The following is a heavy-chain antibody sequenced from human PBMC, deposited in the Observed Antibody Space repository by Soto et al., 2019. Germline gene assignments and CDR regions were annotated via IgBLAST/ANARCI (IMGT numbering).Heavy chain of an antibody. CDR2: INTGNGNT. CDR3: ARAISGYVT. V-gene: IGHV1-3*04. CDR1: GITFSTYA. D-gene: IGHD5-12*01. J-gene: IGHJ5*02. Sequence: QVQLVQSGAEVKKPGASVKVSCKASGITFSTYAIHWVRQAPGQSLEWMGWINTGNGNTRYSQNFQGRVTLTRDTSASTAYMDLSSLRSEDTSMYCCARAISGYVTWGQGTLVTVSS.